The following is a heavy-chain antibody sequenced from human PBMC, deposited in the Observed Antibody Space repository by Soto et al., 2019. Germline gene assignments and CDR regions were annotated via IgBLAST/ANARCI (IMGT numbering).Heavy chain of an antibody. CDR2: IIPIFGTA. Sequence: GASVKVSCKASGGTFSSYAISWVRQAPGQGLEWMGGIIPIFGTANYAQKFQGRVTITADESTSTAYMELSSLRSEDTAVYYCARLPYYYDSSGYYNAFDIWGQGTMVTVSS. J-gene: IGHJ3*02. CDR1: GGTFSSYA. V-gene: IGHV1-69*13. CDR3: ARLPYYYDSSGYYNAFDI. D-gene: IGHD3-22*01.